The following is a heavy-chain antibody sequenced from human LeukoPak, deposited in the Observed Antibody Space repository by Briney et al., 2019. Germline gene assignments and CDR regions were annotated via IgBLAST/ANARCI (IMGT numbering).Heavy chain of an antibody. J-gene: IGHJ4*02. CDR3: STRLS. V-gene: IGHV3-15*01. Sequence: GGSLRLSCAASGFDFSDAWMAWVRQVPGKGLEWVGRIKRIIDGATTDYAAPVKGRFTISRDDSKTKVFLQMDSLKIEDTAVYYCSTRLSWGQGTLVTVSS. CDR2: IKRIIDGATT. CDR1: GFDFSDAW.